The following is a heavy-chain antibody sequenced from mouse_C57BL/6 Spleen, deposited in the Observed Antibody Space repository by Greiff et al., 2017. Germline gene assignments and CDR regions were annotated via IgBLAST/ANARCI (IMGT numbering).Heavy chain of an antibody. J-gene: IGHJ3*01. Sequence: EVKFEESGGGLVQPGGSMKLSCVASGFTFSNYWMNWVRQSPEKGLEWVAQIRLKSDNYATHYAESVKGRFTISRDDSKSSVYLQMNNLRAEDTGIYYCTSSPPFAYWGQGTLVTVSA. D-gene: IGHD1-1*01. V-gene: IGHV6-3*01. CDR2: IRLKSDNYAT. CDR3: TSSPPFAY. CDR1: GFTFSNYW.